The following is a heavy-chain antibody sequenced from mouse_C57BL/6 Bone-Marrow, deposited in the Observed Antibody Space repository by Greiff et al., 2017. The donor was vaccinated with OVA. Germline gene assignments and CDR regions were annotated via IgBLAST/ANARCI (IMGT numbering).Heavy chain of an antibody. CDR3: ARSDGYYPWFAY. Sequence: EVKLVESGPVLVKPGASVKMSCKASGYTFTDYYMNWVKQSHGKSLEWIGVINPYNGGTSYNQKFKGKATLTVDKSSSTAYMELNSLTSEDSAVYYCARSDGYYPWFAYWGQGTLVTVSA. V-gene: IGHV1-19*01. CDR2: INPYNGGT. D-gene: IGHD2-3*01. CDR1: GYTFTDYY. J-gene: IGHJ3*01.